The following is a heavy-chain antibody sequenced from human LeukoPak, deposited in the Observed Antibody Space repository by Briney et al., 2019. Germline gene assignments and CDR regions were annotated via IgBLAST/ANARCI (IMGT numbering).Heavy chain of an antibody. CDR1: GGSISSYY. J-gene: IGHJ4*02. V-gene: IGHV4-4*07. CDR2: ISTSGS. D-gene: IGHD2-15*01. CDR3: AREGRGSTPGY. Sequence: SETLSLTCTVSGGSISSYYWSWIRQPAGKGLEWIGRISTSGSNYNPSLKSRVTMSVDTSENQFSLKLRSVTAADTAVYYCAREGRGSTPGYWGQGTLVTVSS.